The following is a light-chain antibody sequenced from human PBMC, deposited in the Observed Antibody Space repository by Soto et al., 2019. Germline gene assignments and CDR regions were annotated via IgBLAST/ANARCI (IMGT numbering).Light chain of an antibody. Sequence: EIVLTQSPATLSFSPGERATLSCRASQSLSRYLAWYQQKPGQAPSLLIYDASNRATGIPARFSGSGSGTDFTLTISSLEPEDFAVYYCQQRTNWQSTFGGGTKVEIK. CDR2: DAS. CDR1: QSLSRY. V-gene: IGKV3D-11*02. CDR3: QQRTNWQST. J-gene: IGKJ4*01.